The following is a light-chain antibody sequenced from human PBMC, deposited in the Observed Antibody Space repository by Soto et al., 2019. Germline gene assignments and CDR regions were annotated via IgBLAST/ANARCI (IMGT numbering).Light chain of an antibody. Sequence: DVQMTQSPSSLSASIGDRVTITCRASQTIFTYLNWYQHIPGKAPKLLIYSASKLQTGVPSRFSASGSWTEFTLTISSLQPEDFATYYCQKSYRTVWPFGPGTRVDIK. CDR1: QTIFTY. CDR2: SAS. J-gene: IGKJ1*01. V-gene: IGKV1-39*01. CDR3: QKSYRTVWP.